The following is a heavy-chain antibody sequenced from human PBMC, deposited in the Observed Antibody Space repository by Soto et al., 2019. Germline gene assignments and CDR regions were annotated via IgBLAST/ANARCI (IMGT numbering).Heavy chain of an antibody. CDR1: GYTFSNYG. J-gene: IGHJ4*02. CDR3: ARVDVLRFLEWLI. CDR2: ISLYSDGT. Sequence: GASVKVSCKTSGYTFSNYGITWVRQAPGQPLEWLGWISLYSDGTNYAQKFQGRVSMTTDTSTTTAYMELRSLRSDDTAVYYCARVDVLRFLEWLIWGQGTLVTVSS. D-gene: IGHD3-3*01. V-gene: IGHV1-18*01.